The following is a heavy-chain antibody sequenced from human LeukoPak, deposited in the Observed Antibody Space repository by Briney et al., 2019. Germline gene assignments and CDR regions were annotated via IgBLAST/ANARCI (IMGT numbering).Heavy chain of an antibody. V-gene: IGHV1-8*01. Sequence: ASVKVSCKASGYTFTSYDINWVRQATGQGLECMGWMNPNSGNTGYAQKFQGRVTTTRNTSISTAYMELSSLRSEDTAVYYCARGGYSYGISGYWGQGTLVTVSS. CDR2: MNPNSGNT. CDR3: ARGGYSYGISGY. J-gene: IGHJ4*02. CDR1: GYTFTSYD. D-gene: IGHD5-18*01.